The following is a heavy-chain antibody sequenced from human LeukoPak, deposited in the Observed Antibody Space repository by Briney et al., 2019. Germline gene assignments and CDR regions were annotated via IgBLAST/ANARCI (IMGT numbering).Heavy chain of an antibody. CDR2: IHYSGST. D-gene: IGHD3-10*01. V-gene: IGHV4-59*12. J-gene: IGHJ4*02. CDR3: ARGVDYYGV. CDR1: GGSISSYY. Sequence: SETLSLTCSVSGGSISSYYLTWIRQPPGKGLEWIGYIHYSGSTHYNPSLKSRVTISVDTSKKQFSLKLSSVTAADTAVYYCARGVDYYGVWGQGTLVTVSS.